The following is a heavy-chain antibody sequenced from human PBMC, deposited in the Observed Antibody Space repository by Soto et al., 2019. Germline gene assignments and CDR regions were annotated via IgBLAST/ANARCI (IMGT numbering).Heavy chain of an antibody. J-gene: IGHJ4*02. Sequence: EVQLLESGGGLVQPGGSLRLSCAASGFTFSSYAMSWVRQAPGKGLEWVSAISGSGVSTYYADSVKGRFTISRDNSKNTLKRRMRGLGAEVKAGYFCTKEGEHSGGWDNFDYWGQGTLVTVSS. CDR2: ISGSGVST. D-gene: IGHD6-19*01. CDR3: TKEGEHSGGWDNFDY. V-gene: IGHV3-23*01. CDR1: GFTFSSYA.